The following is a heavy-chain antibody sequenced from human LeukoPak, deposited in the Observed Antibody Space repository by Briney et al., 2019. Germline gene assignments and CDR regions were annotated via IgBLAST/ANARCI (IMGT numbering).Heavy chain of an antibody. CDR3: ARHGVGLVRYFDY. Sequence: SETLSLTCTVSGGSISSGGYYWSWIRQPPGKGLEWIGYIYHSGSTYYNPSLKSRVTISVDRSKNQFSLKLSSVTAADTAVYYCARHGVGLVRYFDYWGQGTLVTVSS. CDR2: IYHSGST. V-gene: IGHV4-30-2*01. CDR1: GGSISSGGYY. D-gene: IGHD3-10*01. J-gene: IGHJ4*02.